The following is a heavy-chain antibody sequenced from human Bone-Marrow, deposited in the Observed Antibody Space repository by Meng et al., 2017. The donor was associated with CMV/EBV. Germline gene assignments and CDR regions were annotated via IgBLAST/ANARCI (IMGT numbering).Heavy chain of an antibody. V-gene: IGHV4-39*07. CDR1: GGSISSSSYY. Sequence: GSLRLSCTVSGGSISSSSYYWGWIRQPPGKGLEWIGSIYYSGSTYYNPSLKSRVTISVDTSKNQFSLKLSSVTAADTAVYYCAREHPVTEQIDYWVQGTLVTVSS. CDR2: IYYSGST. J-gene: IGHJ4*02. D-gene: IGHD4-17*01. CDR3: AREHPVTEQIDY.